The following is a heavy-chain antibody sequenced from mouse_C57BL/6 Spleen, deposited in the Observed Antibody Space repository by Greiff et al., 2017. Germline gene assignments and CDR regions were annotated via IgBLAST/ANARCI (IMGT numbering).Heavy chain of an antibody. D-gene: IGHD2-3*01. CDR2: ISSGGSYT. J-gene: IGHJ2*01. V-gene: IGHV5-6*01. CDR3: ARGFYAGYCVGFDY. Sequence: EVKVVESGGDLVKPGGSLKLSCAASGFTFSSYGMSWVRQTPDKRLEWVATISSGGSYTYYPDSVKGRFTISRDNAKNTLYLQMSSLKSEDTAMYYCARGFYAGYCVGFDYWGQGTTLTVSS. CDR1: GFTFSSYG.